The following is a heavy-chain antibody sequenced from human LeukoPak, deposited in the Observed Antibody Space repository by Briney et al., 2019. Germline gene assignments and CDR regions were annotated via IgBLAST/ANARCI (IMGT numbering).Heavy chain of an antibody. V-gene: IGHV7-4-1*02. J-gene: IGHJ6*02. CDR2: INTNTGNP. CDR1: GYTFTSYA. D-gene: IGHD3-22*01. Sequence: ASVKVSCKASGYTFTSYAMNWVRQAPGQGLEWMGWINTNTGNPTYAQGFTGRFVFSLDTSVSTAYLQISSLEAEDTAVYYCARLGYYDSSGPFYYYGMDVWGQGTTVTVSS. CDR3: ARLGYYDSSGPFYYYGMDV.